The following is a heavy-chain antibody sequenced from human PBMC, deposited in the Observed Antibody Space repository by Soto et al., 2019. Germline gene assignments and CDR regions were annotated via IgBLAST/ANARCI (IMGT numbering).Heavy chain of an antibody. J-gene: IGHJ2*01. CDR2: IIPIFGTA. Sequence: QVQLVQSGAEVKTPGSSVKVSCKASGGTFSSYAISWVRQAPGQGLEWMGGIIPIFGTANYAQKFQGRVTITADESTSTAYMELSSLRSEDTAVYYCARSYYDSSGYSGSYWYFDLWGRGTLVTVSS. D-gene: IGHD3-22*01. CDR3: ARSYYDSSGYSGSYWYFDL. CDR1: GGTFSSYA. V-gene: IGHV1-69*01.